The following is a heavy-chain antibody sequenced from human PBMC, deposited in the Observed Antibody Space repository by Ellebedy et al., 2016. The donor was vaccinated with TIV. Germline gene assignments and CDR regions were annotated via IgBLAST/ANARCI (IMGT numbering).Heavy chain of an antibody. Sequence: GESLKISCAASGFAFGGFCMNWVRQAPGKGLEWVSSISTISDDVHHADSVKGRFTISRDNAKNSIYLQMNNLRPEDTAVYYCARVTTLATGTGYYFDYWGQGTLVTVSS. J-gene: IGHJ4*02. V-gene: IGHV3-21*01. CDR1: GFAFGGFC. D-gene: IGHD4-17*01. CDR2: ISTISDDV. CDR3: ARVTTLATGTGYYFDY.